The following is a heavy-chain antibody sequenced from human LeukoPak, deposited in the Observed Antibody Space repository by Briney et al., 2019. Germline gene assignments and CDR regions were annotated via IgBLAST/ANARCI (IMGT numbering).Heavy chain of an antibody. V-gene: IGHV3-48*01. CDR1: GLSFTIHS. J-gene: IGHJ4*02. D-gene: IGHD1-14*01. CDR2: INDISSAI. CDR3: ARDLIGTGAIDF. Sequence: GGSLRLSCVASGLSFTIHSMNWVRQAPGGGLEWLSYINDISSAIYYADSVKGRFSISRDNARNSLYLQMDSLRAEDTAVYFCARDLIGTGAIDFWGQGSLVTVSS.